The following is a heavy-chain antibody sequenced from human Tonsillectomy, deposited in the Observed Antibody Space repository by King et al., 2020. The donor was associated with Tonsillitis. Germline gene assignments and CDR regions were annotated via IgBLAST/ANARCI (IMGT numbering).Heavy chain of an antibody. D-gene: IGHD6-6*01. CDR3: ARWARDSSSPRNWFDP. CDR2: IYTSGST. V-gene: IGHV4-4*07. CDR1: GGSISSYY. J-gene: IGHJ5*02. Sequence: QLQESGPGLVKPSETLSLTCTVSGGSISSYYWSWIRQPAGKGLEWIGRIYTSGSTNYNPSLKSRVTMSVDKSKNQFSLKLSSVTAADTAVYYCARWARDSSSPRNWFDPWGQGTLVTVSS.